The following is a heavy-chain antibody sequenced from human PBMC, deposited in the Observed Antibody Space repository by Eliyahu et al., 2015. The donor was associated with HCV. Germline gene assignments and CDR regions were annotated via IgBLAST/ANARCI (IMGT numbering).Heavy chain of an antibody. CDR1: XFTFSKAW. CDR2: IKSKTDGGTT. J-gene: IGHJ6*03. Sequence: EVQLVESGGGLVXPGVSLMLSCAASXFTFSKAWMSXVRXAPGKGLEWIXRIKSKTDGGTTDYAAPVKGRFTISRDDSKSTLYLQMNSLKTEDTAVYYCTTGAPGGFDYYLDVWGQGTTVTVSS. D-gene: IGHD3-10*01. V-gene: IGHV3-15*01. CDR3: TTGAPGGFDYYLDV.